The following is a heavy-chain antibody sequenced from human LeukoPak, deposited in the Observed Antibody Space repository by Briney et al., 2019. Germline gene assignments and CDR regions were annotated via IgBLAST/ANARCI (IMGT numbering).Heavy chain of an antibody. V-gene: IGHV3-33*01. J-gene: IGHJ4*02. CDR2: IWYDGSNK. D-gene: IGHD4-17*01. CDR1: GFTFSSYG. Sequence: QPGGSLRLSCAASGFTFSSYGMHWVRQAPGKGLEWVAVIWYDGSNKYYADSVKGRFTISRDNSKNTLYLQMNSLRAEDTAIYYCARGGSPMSTVTLPSRWGQGTLVTVSS. CDR3: ARGGSPMSTVTLPSR.